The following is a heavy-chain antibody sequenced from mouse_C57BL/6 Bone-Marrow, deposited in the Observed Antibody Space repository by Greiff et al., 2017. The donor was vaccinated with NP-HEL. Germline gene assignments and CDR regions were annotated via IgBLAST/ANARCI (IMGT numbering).Heavy chain of an antibody. CDR1: GFSLSTFGMG. Sequence: QVTLKVSGPGILQPSQTLSLTCSFSGFSLSTFGMGVGWIRQPSGKGLEWLAHIWWDDAKYYNPALKSRLPISKDTSKNQVFLKIANVYTADTATYYCARWLRQGYFDYWGQGTTLTVSS. J-gene: IGHJ2*01. V-gene: IGHV8-8*01. D-gene: IGHD2-2*01. CDR3: ARWLRQGYFDY. CDR2: IWWDDAK.